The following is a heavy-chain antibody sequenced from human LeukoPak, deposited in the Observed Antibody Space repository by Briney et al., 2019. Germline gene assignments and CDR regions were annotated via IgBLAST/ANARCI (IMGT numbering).Heavy chain of an antibody. CDR1: GITFSNYN. D-gene: IGHD1-26*01. CDR3: ARDLRLRWELLASGQNWFDP. V-gene: IGHV3-21*01. J-gene: IGHJ5*02. CDR2: ITSSSSYT. Sequence: GGSLRLSCAAPGITFSNYNMNWVRQAPGKGLEWISSITSSSSYTFYADSVKGRFTISRDNSKNTLYLQMNSLRAEDTAVYYCARDLRLRWELLASGQNWFDPWGQGTLVTVSS.